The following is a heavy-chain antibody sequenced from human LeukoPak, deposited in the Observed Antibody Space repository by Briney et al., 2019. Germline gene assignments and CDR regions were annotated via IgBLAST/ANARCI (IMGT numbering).Heavy chain of an antibody. Sequence: AGGSLRLSCAASGLNFNDYDMDWVRQAPGKGPEWVAVIWDDGSNKYYAESVKGRFTISRDISKNMLYLQMNSLRVEDTAVYHCARERGGQDWDFDLWGRGTLVTVSS. CDR3: ARERGGQDWDFDL. V-gene: IGHV3-33*01. J-gene: IGHJ2*01. CDR2: IWDDGSNK. CDR1: GLNFNDYD. D-gene: IGHD3-10*01.